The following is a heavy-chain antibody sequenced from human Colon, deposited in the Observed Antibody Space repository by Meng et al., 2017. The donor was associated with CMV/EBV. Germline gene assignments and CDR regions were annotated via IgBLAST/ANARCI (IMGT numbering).Heavy chain of an antibody. V-gene: IGHV3-15*01. CDR1: GVTFQNAW. J-gene: IGHJ6*02. CDR2: IKGKPDGETV. CDR3: ARALSGDGMDV. Sequence: GESLKISCAISGVTFQNAWMSWVRQAPGKGLEWVGRIKGKPDGETVDYAAPVKGRFTISRDNAKNSLYLQMNSLRAEDTALYYCARALSGDGMDVWGQGTTVTVSS. D-gene: IGHD3-10*01.